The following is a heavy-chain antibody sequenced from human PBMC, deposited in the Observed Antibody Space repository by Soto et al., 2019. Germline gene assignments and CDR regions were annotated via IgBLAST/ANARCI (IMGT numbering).Heavy chain of an antibody. CDR1: GGSISSSSYY. V-gene: IGHV4-39*01. J-gene: IGHJ4*02. D-gene: IGHD3-3*01. CDR3: ARAPVRSLEWLSFFDY. Sequence: SETLSLTCPVSGGSISSSSYYWGWIRQPPGKGLEWFGNVYFSGSTFYNPSLKSRVSISVATSKNQFSLKLTSVTAADTAVYYCARAPVRSLEWLSFFDYWGQGSLVTVSS. CDR2: VYFSGST.